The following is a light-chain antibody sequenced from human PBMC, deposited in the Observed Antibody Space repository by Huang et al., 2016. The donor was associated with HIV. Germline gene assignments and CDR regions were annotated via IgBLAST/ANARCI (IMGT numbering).Light chain of an antibody. CDR2: GAS. Sequence: EIVMTQSPGTLSVSPGERATLSCRDSEIVGDNLAWYQKRHGQAPRRLIFGASARAAGIPARFSVSGSGTDFTLSISSLQSEDFAVYYCQQYNKWPKFTFGPGTRVDIK. J-gene: IGKJ3*01. CDR1: EIVGDN. CDR3: QQYNKWPKFT. V-gene: IGKV3-15*01.